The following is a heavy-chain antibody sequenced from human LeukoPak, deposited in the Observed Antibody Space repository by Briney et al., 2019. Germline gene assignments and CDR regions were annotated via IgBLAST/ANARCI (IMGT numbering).Heavy chain of an antibody. CDR2: IYHSGST. D-gene: IGHD2-15*01. J-gene: IGHJ4*02. CDR1: GGSISSYY. Sequence: KPSETLSLTCTVSGGSISSYYWSWIRQPPGKGLEWIGSIYHSGSTYYNPSLKSRVTISVDTSKNQFSLKLSSVTAADTAVYYCARAYCSGGSCYPGAFDYWGQGTLVTVSS. CDR3: ARAYCSGGSCYPGAFDY. V-gene: IGHV4-38-2*02.